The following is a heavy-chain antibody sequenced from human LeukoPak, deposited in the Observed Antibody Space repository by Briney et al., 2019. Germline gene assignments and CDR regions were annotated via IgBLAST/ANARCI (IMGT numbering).Heavy chain of an antibody. J-gene: IGHJ4*02. D-gene: IGHD3-22*01. CDR2: ISAYNGNT. CDR3: ARHSYYDSSGSYHFDY. Sequence: ASVKVSFKASGYTFTSYGISWVRRAPGQGLEWMGWISAYNGNTNYAQKLQGRVTMTTDTSTSTAYMELRSLRSDDTAVYYCARHSYYDSSGSYHFDYWGQGSLFTVSS. V-gene: IGHV1-18*01. CDR1: GYTFTSYG.